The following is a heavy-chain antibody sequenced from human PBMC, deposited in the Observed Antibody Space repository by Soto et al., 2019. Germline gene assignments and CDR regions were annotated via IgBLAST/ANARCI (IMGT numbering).Heavy chain of an antibody. D-gene: IGHD6-19*01. CDR1: GFTFNTFA. CDR2: ISPKGGNT. J-gene: IGHJ4*02. Sequence: VQLVESGGTLVQPGGSLRLSCSASGFTFNTFAMHWVRQTPGKGLEFVSAISPKGGNTYYADSVKGRFAISRDNSKNTLYLQMYSLRPEDTALYYCVKEGYMRSDWYGQFDCWGQGTLVTVSS. V-gene: IGHV3-64D*06. CDR3: VKEGYMRSDWYGQFDC.